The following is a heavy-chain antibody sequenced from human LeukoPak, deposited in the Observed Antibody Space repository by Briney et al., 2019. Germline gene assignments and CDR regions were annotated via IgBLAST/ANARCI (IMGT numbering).Heavy chain of an antibody. CDR3: ARLSYKWLVQGRWFDP. CDR2: IYPGDSDT. J-gene: IGHJ5*02. Sequence: GESLKISCKGSGYSFSTYWIVWVRQMPGKGLEWMGIIYPGDSDTRYSPSFQGQVTISADKSISTAYLQWSSLKASDTAMYYCARLSYKWLVQGRWFDPWGQGTLVTVSS. V-gene: IGHV5-51*01. CDR1: GYSFSTYW. D-gene: IGHD6-19*01.